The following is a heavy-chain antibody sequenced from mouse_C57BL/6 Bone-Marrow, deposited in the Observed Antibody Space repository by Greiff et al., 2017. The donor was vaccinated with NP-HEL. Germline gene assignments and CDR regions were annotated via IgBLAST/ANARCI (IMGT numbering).Heavy chain of an antibody. CDR1: GFNIKDDY. Sequence: EVQLQQSGAELVRPGASVKLSCTASGFNIKDDYMHWVKQRPEQGLEWIGWIDPENGDTEYASKFQGKATITADTSSNTAYLQLSSLTSEDTAVYYCAPFYTPGGAMDYWGQGTSVTVSS. D-gene: IGHD1-1*01. CDR2: IDPENGDT. CDR3: APFYTPGGAMDY. V-gene: IGHV14-4*01. J-gene: IGHJ4*01.